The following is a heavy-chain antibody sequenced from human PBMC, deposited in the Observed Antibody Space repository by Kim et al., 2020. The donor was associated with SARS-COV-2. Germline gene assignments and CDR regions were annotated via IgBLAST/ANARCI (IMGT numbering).Heavy chain of an antibody. CDR3: ARDLSLGMPRGFYC. CDR2: ISSGSDYI. V-gene: IGHV3-21*01. CDR1: GFTFSRYS. Sequence: GGSLRLSCAASGFTFSRYSMNWVRQAPGKGLEWLSTISSGSDYIYYADSVKGRFTISRDNAKNSVYLQMNSLTAEDTAVYYCARDLSLGMPRGFYCWGQG. J-gene: IGHJ4*02. D-gene: IGHD2-2*01.